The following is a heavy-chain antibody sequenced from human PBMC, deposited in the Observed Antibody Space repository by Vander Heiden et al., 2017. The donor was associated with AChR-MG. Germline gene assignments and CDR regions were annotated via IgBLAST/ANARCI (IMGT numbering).Heavy chain of an antibody. V-gene: IGHV3-11*01. CDR2: ISGSGSNI. D-gene: IGHD4-17*01. CDR1: GFISRDQY. Sequence: QVQLVESGGGLVKPGGSLSLSWPASGFISRDQYISWVRQPREKGLEWVSDISGSGSNIYDADSVKGRFTTSRDSAKTSLYLQMDSLRAEDTAVYYCARHGWNDYGGVGDFWGQGTLVTVSS. CDR3: ARHGWNDYGGVGDF. J-gene: IGHJ4*02.